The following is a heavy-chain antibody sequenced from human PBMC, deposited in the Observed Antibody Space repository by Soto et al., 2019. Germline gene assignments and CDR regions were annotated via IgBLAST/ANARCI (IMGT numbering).Heavy chain of an antibody. D-gene: IGHD3-3*01. V-gene: IGHV3-53*04. CDR2: IYSGGST. Sequence: EVQLVESGGGLVQPGGSLRLSCAASGFTVSSNYMSWVRQAPGKGLEWVSVIYSGGSTYYADSVKGRFTISRHNSKNTLYLQMNSLGAEDTAVYYCARGTNYDFGSGYYRRGWFKFDYWGQGTLVTVSS. CDR3: ARGTNYDFGSGYYRRGWFKFDY. CDR1: GFTVSSNY. J-gene: IGHJ4*02.